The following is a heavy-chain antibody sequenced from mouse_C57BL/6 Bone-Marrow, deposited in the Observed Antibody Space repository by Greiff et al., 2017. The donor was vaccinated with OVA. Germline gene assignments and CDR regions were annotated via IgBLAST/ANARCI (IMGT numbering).Heavy chain of an antibody. J-gene: IGHJ2*01. CDR1: GYTFTSYW. D-gene: IGHD2-3*01. CDR2: IDPSDSYT. Sequence: VKLQQPGAELVKPGASVKLSCKASGYTFTSYWMQWVKQRPGQGLEWIGEIDPSDSYTNYNQKFKGKATLTVDTSSSTAYMQLSSLTSEDSAVYYCARRDGSLDFDYWGQGTTLTVSS. CDR3: ARRDGSLDFDY. V-gene: IGHV1-50*01.